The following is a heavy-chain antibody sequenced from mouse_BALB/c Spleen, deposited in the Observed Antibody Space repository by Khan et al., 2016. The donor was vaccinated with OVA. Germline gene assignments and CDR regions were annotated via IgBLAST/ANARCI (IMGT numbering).Heavy chain of an antibody. CDR3: ARLEDI. CDR1: GFSLTSYG. Sequence: QVQLKESGPGLVAPSQSLSITCTVSGFSLTSYGVHWVRQPPGKGLEWLGVIWAGGGTNNNSALMSRMSISKDNSKSQVFLKMTSQPTDDTAMYYCARLEDIWGQGTTLTVSS. D-gene: IGHD1-3*01. J-gene: IGHJ2*01. CDR2: IWAGGGT. V-gene: IGHV2-9*02.